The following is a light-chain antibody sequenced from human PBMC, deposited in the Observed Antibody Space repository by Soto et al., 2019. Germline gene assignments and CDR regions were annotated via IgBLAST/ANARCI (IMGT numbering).Light chain of an antibody. CDR3: QQRSNWPPRGT. Sequence: EIVLTQSPATLSLSPGERATIYCRASQSVSSYLAWYQQKSGQAPRLLIYDASNRATGIPARFSGSGSGTDFTLTISSLEPEDFAVYYCQQRSNWPPRGTFGQGTKVDIK. V-gene: IGKV3-11*01. CDR1: QSVSSY. J-gene: IGKJ1*01. CDR2: DAS.